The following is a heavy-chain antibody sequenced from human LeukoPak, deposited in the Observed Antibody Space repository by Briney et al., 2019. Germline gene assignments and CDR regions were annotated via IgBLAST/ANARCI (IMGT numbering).Heavy chain of an antibody. CDR3: AKSYSSEENSYYYMDV. V-gene: IGHV3-23*01. J-gene: IGHJ6*03. CDR2: ISGSGIGGST. Sequence: PGGSLRLSCAASGFTFSIYAMSWVRQAPGTGLEWVSGISGSGIGGSTYHADSVKGRFTISRDNSKSTLYLEMNSLRAEDTAVYYCAKSYSSEENSYYYMDVWGKGTKVTVSS. CDR1: GFTFSIYA. D-gene: IGHD6-19*01.